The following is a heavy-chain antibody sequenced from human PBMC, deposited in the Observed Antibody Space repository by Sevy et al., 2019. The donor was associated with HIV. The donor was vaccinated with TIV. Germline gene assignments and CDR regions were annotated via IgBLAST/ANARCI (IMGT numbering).Heavy chain of an antibody. V-gene: IGHV3-49*04. J-gene: IGHJ4*02. D-gene: IGHD1-1*01. CDR3: TRWKGAKSIFDY. Sequence: GGSLRLSCTGSGFTFGDYAVSWVRQAPGKGLEWVAFLKHKAYGGTLDYAASVKGRFSISRDDSKSIAHLQMNDLKTEDTAIYYCTRWKGAKSIFDYWGQGALVTVSS. CDR2: LKHKAYGGTL. CDR1: GFTFGDYA.